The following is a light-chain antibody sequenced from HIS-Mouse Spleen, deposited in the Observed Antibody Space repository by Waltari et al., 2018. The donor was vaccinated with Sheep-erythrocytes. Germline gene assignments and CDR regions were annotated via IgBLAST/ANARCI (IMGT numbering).Light chain of an antibody. CDR2: AAS. CDR1: QGISSY. V-gene: IGKV1-9*01. J-gene: IGKJ2*01. Sequence: DIQSTQPPLFLSAPVVERATTTSRASQGISSYLAWYQQKPGKAPKLLIYAASTLQSGVPSRFSGSGSGTEFTLTISSLQPEDFATYYCQQLNSYPHTFGQGTKLEIK. CDR3: QQLNSYPHT.